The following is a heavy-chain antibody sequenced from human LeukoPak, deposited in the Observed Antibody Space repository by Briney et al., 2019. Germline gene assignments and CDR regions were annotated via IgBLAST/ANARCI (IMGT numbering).Heavy chain of an antibody. Sequence: SQTLSLTCTVSGGSISSGTYYWSWIRQHPGKGLEWIGYIYYSGSTYYNPSLKSRVTISVDTSKNQFSLKLSSVTAADTAVYYCARVFRYCSSTSCYKSYYYYGMDVWGQGTTVTVSS. D-gene: IGHD2-2*02. CDR2: IYYSGST. V-gene: IGHV4-31*03. CDR1: GGSISSGTYY. J-gene: IGHJ6*02. CDR3: ARVFRYCSSTSCYKSYYYYGMDV.